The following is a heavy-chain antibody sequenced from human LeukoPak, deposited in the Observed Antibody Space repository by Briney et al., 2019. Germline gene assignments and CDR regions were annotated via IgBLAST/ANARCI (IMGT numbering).Heavy chain of an antibody. D-gene: IGHD3-3*01. CDR2: INPNSGDT. CDR1: GYTFTSYG. J-gene: IGHJ6*02. CDR3: ARSIGTDFWSGYSLNYYYGMDV. V-gene: IGHV1-2*06. Sequence: ASVKVSCKASGYTFTSYGISWVRQAPGQGLEWMGRINPNSGDTNYAQKFQGRVTMTRDTSISTAYMELSRLRSDDTAVYYCARSIGTDFWSGYSLNYYYGMDVWGQGTTVTVSS.